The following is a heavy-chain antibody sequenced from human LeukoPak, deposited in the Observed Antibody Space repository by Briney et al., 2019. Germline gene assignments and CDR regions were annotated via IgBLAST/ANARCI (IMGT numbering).Heavy chain of an antibody. J-gene: IGHJ5*02. V-gene: IGHV4-59*08. CDR1: GGSISSYY. Sequence: SETLSLTCTVSGGSISSYYWSWIRQPPGKGLEWIGYIYYSGSTYDNPSLKSRVTISVDTYKNQFSLKLSSVTAADTAVYYCARARWYYDFWSGYSELDPWGQGTLVTVSS. D-gene: IGHD3-3*01. CDR3: ARARWYYDFWSGYSELDP. CDR2: IYYSGST.